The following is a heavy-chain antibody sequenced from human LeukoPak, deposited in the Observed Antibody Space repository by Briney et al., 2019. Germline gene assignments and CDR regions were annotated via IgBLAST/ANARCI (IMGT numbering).Heavy chain of an antibody. J-gene: IGHJ4*02. D-gene: IGHD6-19*01. V-gene: IGHV5-10-1*01. CDR3: ARHPSGWYDIDY. CDR2: IDPSDSYT. CDR1: GYSLTSYW. Sequence: GESLKISCKGSGYSLTSYWISWVRQMPGKGLEWMGRIDPSDSYTNYSPSFQGHVTISADKSISTAYLQWSSLKASDTAIYYCARHPSGWYDIDYWGQGTLVTVSS.